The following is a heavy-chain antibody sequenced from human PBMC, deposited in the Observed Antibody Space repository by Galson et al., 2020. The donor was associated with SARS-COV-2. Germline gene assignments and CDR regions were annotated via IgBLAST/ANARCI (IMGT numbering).Heavy chain of an antibody. D-gene: IGHD3-9*01. V-gene: IGHV3-64D*06. CDR2: MSNDGNSI. J-gene: IGHJ2*01. CDR3: AKDQNFETGYISYWYFDL. CDR1: GFAFRSYA. Sequence: GESLKISCSASGFAFRSYAMHWVRQAPGKRLEFVSAMSNDGNSIKYADSVKGRFTISRDHNTLYLQMTSLRPEDTAVYYCAKDQNFETGYISYWYFDLWGRGTLVTVSS.